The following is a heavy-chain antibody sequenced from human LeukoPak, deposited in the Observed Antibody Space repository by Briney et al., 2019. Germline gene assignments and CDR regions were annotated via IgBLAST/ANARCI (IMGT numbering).Heavy chain of an antibody. D-gene: IGHD3/OR15-3a*01. CDR3: ARRLWTGEMRYFDY. V-gene: IGHV3-23*01. CDR2: ISGSGDST. J-gene: IGHJ4*02. Sequence: GGSLRLSCAASGFTFSSYAMSWVRQAPGKGLEWVSAISGSGDSTYYADSVKGRFTISRDNSKNTLFLQMNSLRAEDTAVYYCARRLWTGEMRYFDYWGQGTLVTVSS. CDR1: GFTFSSYA.